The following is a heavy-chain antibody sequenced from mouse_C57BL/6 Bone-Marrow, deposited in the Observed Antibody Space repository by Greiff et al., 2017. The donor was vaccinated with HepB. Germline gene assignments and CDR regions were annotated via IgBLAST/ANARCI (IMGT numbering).Heavy chain of an antibody. J-gene: IGHJ3*01. CDR1: GFTFNTYA. Sequence: EVKLMESGGGLVQPKGSLKLSCAASGFTFNTYAMHWVRQAPGKGLEWVARIRSKRSNYATYYADSVKDRFTISRDDSHSMLHLQLNNLNTEDTAMYYCVRSAYEYDGEYWGQGTLVTVSA. CDR2: IRSKRSNYAT. CDR3: VRSAYEYDGEY. V-gene: IGHV10-3*01. D-gene: IGHD2-4*01.